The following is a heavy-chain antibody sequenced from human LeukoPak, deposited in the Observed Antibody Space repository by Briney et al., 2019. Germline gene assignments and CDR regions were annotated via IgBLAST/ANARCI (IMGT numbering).Heavy chain of an antibody. V-gene: IGHV4-59*01. J-gene: IGHJ3*02. CDR2: IFYTGST. CDR3: ATLTGGDDAFDI. CDR1: GGSISSYY. Sequence: SETLSLTCTVSGGSISSYYWSWIRQPPGKGLEWIGYIFYTGSTNYNPSLKSRVTISVLTSKNRFSLKLSSVTAADTAVYYCATLTGGDDAFDIWGQGTMVTVSS. D-gene: IGHD4-23*01.